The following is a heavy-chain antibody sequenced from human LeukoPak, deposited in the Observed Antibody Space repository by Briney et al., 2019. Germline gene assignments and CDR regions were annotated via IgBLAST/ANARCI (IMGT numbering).Heavy chain of an antibody. J-gene: IGHJ4*02. CDR2: ISSGGNT. CDR3: ARDLSSAWFYY. D-gene: IGHD6-25*01. CDR1: RGSTHTYNHF. Sequence: SETLSLTCSVSRGSTHTYNHFWGWLRQSPGKGLEWIGTISSGGNTDYNPSLKSRVTTSLDTSKTQFSLKVISVTAADTATYYCARDLSSAWFYYWGQGALVTVSS. V-gene: IGHV4-39*07.